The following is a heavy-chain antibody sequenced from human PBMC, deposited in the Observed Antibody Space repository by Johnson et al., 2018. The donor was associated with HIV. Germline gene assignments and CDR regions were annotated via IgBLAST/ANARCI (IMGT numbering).Heavy chain of an antibody. Sequence: MLLVESGGGVVRPGGSLRLSCVASGFTLHDYDMNWVRQPPGKGLEWVSGFYRNDGSTTYAASVKGRFTISRDNAKSTLYLHMNSLRAGDTAVYYCARVSSGGAFDIWGQGTMVTVSS. CDR2: FYRNDGST. D-gene: IGHD3-22*01. CDR1: GFTLHDYD. CDR3: ARVSSGGAFDI. V-gene: IGHV3-20*04. J-gene: IGHJ3*02.